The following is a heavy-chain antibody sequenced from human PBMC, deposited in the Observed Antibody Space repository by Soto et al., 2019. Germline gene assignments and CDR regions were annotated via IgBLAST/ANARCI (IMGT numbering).Heavy chain of an antibody. J-gene: IGHJ4*02. CDR3: ARRTYDSGWRHYFDY. V-gene: IGHV5-51*01. D-gene: IGHD3-22*01. CDR1: GYSFTFANYF. CDR2: ISPHDSNT. Sequence: AESLTASGKTCGYSFTFANYFMGPVRPMPGKGLECMGIISPHDSNTRYSPSFQGQVTISADKSLSTAYLQWNTLRASDAAGYYCARRTYDSGWRHYFDYWGQVPLATVSS.